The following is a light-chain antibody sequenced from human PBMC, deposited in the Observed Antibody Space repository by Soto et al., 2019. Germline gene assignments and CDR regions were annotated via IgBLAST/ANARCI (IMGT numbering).Light chain of an antibody. Sequence: DVVLTQTPLSSPVTLGQPASISCRSSQSLVYSDGNTYLSWLQQRPGQPPRLLIYQITNRFSGVPDSFSGSGAGTYFTLKISRVEAEDVGVYYCVQFTHFPRTFGQGTKVEIK. CDR1: QSLVYSDGNTY. J-gene: IGKJ1*01. V-gene: IGKV2-24*01. CDR3: VQFTHFPRT. CDR2: QIT.